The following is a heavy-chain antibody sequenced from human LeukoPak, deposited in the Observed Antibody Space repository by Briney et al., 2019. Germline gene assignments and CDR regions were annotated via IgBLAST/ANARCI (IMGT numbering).Heavy chain of an antibody. CDR3: ARHSLDSGSFLLFDY. CDR2: IYYSGST. CDR1: GGSISSYY. J-gene: IGHJ4*02. Sequence: SETLSPTCTVSGGSISSYYWSWIRQPPGKGLEWIGYIYYSGSTNYNPSLKSRVTISVDTSKNQFSLKLSSVTAADTAVYYCARHSLDSGSFLLFDYWGQGTLVTVSS. V-gene: IGHV4-59*08. D-gene: IGHD1-26*01.